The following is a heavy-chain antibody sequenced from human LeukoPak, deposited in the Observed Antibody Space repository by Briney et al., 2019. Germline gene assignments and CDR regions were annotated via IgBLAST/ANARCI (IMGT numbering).Heavy chain of an antibody. D-gene: IGHD3-10*01. V-gene: IGHV1-69*05. Sequence: SVKVSCKASGGTFSSYAISWVRQAPGQGLEWMGGTIPIFGTANYAQKFQGRVTITTDESTSTAYMELSSLRSEDTAVYYCARDYGSGSYPPIWGYFDYWGQGTLVTVSS. J-gene: IGHJ4*02. CDR3: ARDYGSGSYPPIWGYFDY. CDR1: GGTFSSYA. CDR2: TIPIFGTA.